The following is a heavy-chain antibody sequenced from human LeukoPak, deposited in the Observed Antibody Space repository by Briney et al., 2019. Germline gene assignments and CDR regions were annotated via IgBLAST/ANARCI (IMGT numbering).Heavy chain of an antibody. D-gene: IGHD7-27*01. CDR3: ARDLNWETY. V-gene: IGHV3-7*01. CDR2: IKTDGSQI. Sequence: GGSLRLPCAASGFTFTNYWMSWVRQAPGKGLEWVANIKTDGSQIYYVDSVKGRFTISRDNAKNSLYLQMNSLRAEDTAVYYCARDLNWETYWGQGTLVSVSS. CDR1: GFTFTNYW. J-gene: IGHJ4*02.